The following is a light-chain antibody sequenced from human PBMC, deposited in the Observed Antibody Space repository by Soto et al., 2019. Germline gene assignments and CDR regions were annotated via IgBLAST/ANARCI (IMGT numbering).Light chain of an antibody. Sequence: ELVLTQSPGTLSLSPGDSAALSCKASQIGSGNYLSWYQQKSGQAPRLLIYATSTRAPGIPDRFSGSGSATDFSLIISRLEPEDSAVYYCKHFGYPQWTFGRGTKVDI. CDR1: QIGSGNY. CDR3: KHFGYPQWT. CDR2: ATS. J-gene: IGKJ1*01. V-gene: IGKV3-20*01.